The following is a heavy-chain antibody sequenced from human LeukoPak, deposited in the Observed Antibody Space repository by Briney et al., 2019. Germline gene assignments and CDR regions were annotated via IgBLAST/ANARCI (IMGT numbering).Heavy chain of an antibody. CDR1: GGSISSSNW. V-gene: IGHV4-4*02. CDR2: IYHSGST. J-gene: IGHJ4*02. Sequence: SGTLSLTCAVSGGSISSSNWWSWVRQPPGKGLEWIGEIYHSGSTNYNPSLKSRVTISVDKSKNQFSLKLSSVTAADTAVYYCARVLLTYYYGSGSYGALDYWGQGTLVTVSS. D-gene: IGHD3-10*01. CDR3: ARVLLTYYYGSGSYGALDY.